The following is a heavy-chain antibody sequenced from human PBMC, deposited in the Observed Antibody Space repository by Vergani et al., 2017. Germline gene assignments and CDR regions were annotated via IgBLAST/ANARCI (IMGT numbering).Heavy chain of an antibody. CDR1: CGPMSSYY. D-gene: IGHD6-6*01. CDR2: IYYSGST. V-gene: IGHV4-59*01. J-gene: IGHJ4*02. Sequence: QVQLQESGPGLVKPSETLFLTCTVSCGPMSSYYWSWIRQPPGKRLEWIGSIYYSGSTNYNPSLKSRLTISLDTSMNQFSLKLSSVTAADSALYYCVSYRSSSGPVLRWGQGTLVTVSS. CDR3: VSYRSSSGPVLR.